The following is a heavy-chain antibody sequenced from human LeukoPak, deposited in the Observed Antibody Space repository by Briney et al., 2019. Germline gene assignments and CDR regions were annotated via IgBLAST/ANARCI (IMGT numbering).Heavy chain of an antibody. CDR2: ISYSGST. J-gene: IGHJ4*02. CDR1: GGSISTSDYY. D-gene: IGHD1/OR15-1a*01. CDR3: ARQGNRNTLYYFDD. V-gene: IGHV4-39*01. Sequence: SETLSLTCIVSGGSISTSDYYWDWIRQPPGKGLEWLGSISYSGSTYYNPSLRSRVTISVDMSKNQFSLKLSSVTAADTAVYYCARQGNRNTLYYFDDWGQGTLVTVSS.